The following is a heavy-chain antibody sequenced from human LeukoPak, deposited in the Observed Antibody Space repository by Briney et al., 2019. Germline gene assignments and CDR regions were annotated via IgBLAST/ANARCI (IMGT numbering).Heavy chain of an antibody. CDR3: ARGGFLEWLPTHY. CDR1: GFTFSSYW. J-gene: IGHJ4*02. CDR2: IKQDGSEK. Sequence: GGSLRLSCAASGFTFSSYWMSWVRRAPGKGLEWVANIKQDGSEKYYVDSVKGRFTISRDNAKNSLYLQMNSLRAEDTAVYYCARGGFLEWLPTHYWGQGTLVTVSS. D-gene: IGHD3-3*01. V-gene: IGHV3-7*01.